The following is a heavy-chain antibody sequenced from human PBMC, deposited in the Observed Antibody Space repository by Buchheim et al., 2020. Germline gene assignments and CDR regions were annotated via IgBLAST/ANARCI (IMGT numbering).Heavy chain of an antibody. Sequence: QVQLQESGPGLVKPSETLSLTCTVSGGSISSYYWSWIRQPPGKGLEWIGYIYYSGSTNYNPSPKSRVTISVDTSKNQFSLKLSSVTAADTAVYYCARVDYDFWSGYYTGGFDYWGQGTL. D-gene: IGHD3-3*01. CDR2: IYYSGST. V-gene: IGHV4-59*01. CDR1: GGSISSYY. CDR3: ARVDYDFWSGYYTGGFDY. J-gene: IGHJ4*02.